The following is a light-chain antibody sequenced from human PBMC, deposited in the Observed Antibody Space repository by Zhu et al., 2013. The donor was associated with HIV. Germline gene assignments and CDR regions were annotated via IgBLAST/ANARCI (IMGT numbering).Light chain of an antibody. V-gene: IGKV3-20*01. CDR1: QSVRNNY. Sequence: EIVLTQSPGTLSLSPGEKYTLSCRASQSVRNNYLAWYQQKPGRAPRLVIYGASSRVTGIPDRFSGRGSGTDFTLTISRLEAEDSAVYFCQQYDNWPPYTFGQGTKLEIK. J-gene: IGKJ2*01. CDR3: QQYDNWPPYT. CDR2: GAS.